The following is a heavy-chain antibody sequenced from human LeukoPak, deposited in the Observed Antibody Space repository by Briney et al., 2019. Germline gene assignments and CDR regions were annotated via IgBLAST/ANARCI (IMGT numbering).Heavy chain of an antibody. V-gene: IGHV3-33*01. CDR1: GFTFSSYG. J-gene: IGHJ4*02. CDR2: IWYDGSNK. Sequence: GGSLRLSCAASGFTFSSYGMHWVRQAPGKGLEWVAVIWYDGSNKYYADSVKGRFTISRDNSKNTLYLQMNSLRAEDTAVYYCARDSDGSGRFDYWGQGTLVTVSS. CDR3: ARDSDGSGRFDY. D-gene: IGHD3-10*01.